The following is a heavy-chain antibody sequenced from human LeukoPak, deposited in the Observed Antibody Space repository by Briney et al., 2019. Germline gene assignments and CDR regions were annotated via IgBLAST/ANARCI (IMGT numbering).Heavy chain of an antibody. CDR1: GGTFSSYA. J-gene: IGHJ6*03. D-gene: IGHD6-6*01. CDR3: ARGRGAARLYYYYYMDV. Sequence: SVKVSCKASGGTFSSYAISWVRQAPGQGLEWMGGIIPIFGTANYAQKFQGRVTITTDESTSTAYMELSSLRSEDTAVYYCARGRGAARLYYYYYMDVWGKGTTVTVS. V-gene: IGHV1-69*05. CDR2: IIPIFGTA.